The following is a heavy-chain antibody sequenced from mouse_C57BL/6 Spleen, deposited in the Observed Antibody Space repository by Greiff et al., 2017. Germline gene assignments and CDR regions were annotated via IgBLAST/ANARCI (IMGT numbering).Heavy chain of an antibody. Sequence: DVKLVESGGGLVQPGGSLSLSCAASGFTFTDYYMSWVRQPPGKALEWLGFIRNKANGYTTEYSASVKGRFTISRDNSQSILYLQMNALRAEDSATYYCARYRQFNYFDYWGQGTTLTVSS. J-gene: IGHJ2*01. CDR2: IRNKANGYTT. CDR1: GFTFTDYY. CDR3: ARYRQFNYFDY. V-gene: IGHV7-3*01.